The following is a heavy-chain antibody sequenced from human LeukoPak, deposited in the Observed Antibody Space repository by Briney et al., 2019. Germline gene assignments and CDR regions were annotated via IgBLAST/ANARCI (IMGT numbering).Heavy chain of an antibody. CDR3: ARLQSSRSEDAFDI. D-gene: IGHD6-13*01. CDR1: GDSVSSNSAA. V-gene: IGHV6-1*01. CDR2: TYYRSKWFN. Sequence: SQTLSLTCAISGDSVSSNSAAWNWIRQSPSRGLEWLARTYYRSKWFNDYAVFVKSRVTINPDTTKNQLSLQLNSVTPDDTAMYYCARLQSSRSEDAFDIWGQGTMVTVYS. J-gene: IGHJ3*02.